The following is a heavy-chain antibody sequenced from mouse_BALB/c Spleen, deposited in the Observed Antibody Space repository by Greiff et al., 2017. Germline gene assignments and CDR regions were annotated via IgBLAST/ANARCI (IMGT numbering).Heavy chain of an antibody. CDR3: TRLLRLPYYYAMDY. CDR2: IDPETGGT. D-gene: IGHD1-2*01. CDR1: GYTFTDYE. J-gene: IGHJ4*01. V-gene: IGHV1-15*01. Sequence: VQLQQSGAELVRPGASVTLSCKASGYTFTDYEMHWVKQTPVHGLEWIGAIDPETGGTAYNQKFKGKATLTADKSSSTAYMELRSLTSEDSAVYYCTRLLRLPYYYAMDYWGQGTSVTVSS.